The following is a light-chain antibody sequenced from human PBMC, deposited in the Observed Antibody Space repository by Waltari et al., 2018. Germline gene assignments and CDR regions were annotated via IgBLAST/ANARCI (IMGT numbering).Light chain of an antibody. V-gene: IGKV3-20*01. J-gene: IGKJ1*01. Sequence: IVLTPSPGTLPLSPGERSTSSCRASQSVSLALAWYQQTPGQAPRRLISGASNTATGIPDTFSGRGSGTDFSLTINSLDREDFAVYYCQHYVRLPATFGQGTKVEIK. CDR2: GAS. CDR1: QSVSLA. CDR3: QHYVRLPAT.